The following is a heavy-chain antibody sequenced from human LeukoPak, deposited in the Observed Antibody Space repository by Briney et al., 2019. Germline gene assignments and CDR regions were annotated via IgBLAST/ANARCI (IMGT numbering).Heavy chain of an antibody. J-gene: IGHJ5*02. CDR1: GYTFTGYY. V-gene: IGHV1-2*02. CDR3: ARDGRRCSSTSCYSNWFDP. Sequence: GASVKVSCKASGYTFTGYYMHWVRQAPGQGLEWMGWINPNSGGTNYAQKSQGRVTMTRDTSISTAYMELSRLRSDDTAVYYCARDGRRCSSTSCYSNWFDPWGQGTLVTVSS. D-gene: IGHD2-2*01. CDR2: INPNSGGT.